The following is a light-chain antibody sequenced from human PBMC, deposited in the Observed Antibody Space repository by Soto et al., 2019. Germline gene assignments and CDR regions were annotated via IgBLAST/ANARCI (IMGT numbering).Light chain of an antibody. CDR2: DAS. J-gene: IGKJ1*01. V-gene: IGKV3-15*01. Sequence: EIVMTQSPDTLSLSPWERATLSCRASQSVSGKLAWYQHRPGQAPRLLIYDASIRATGIPARFSGSASGTVSTLNISSLQSEDFALYYCQQYNNWPPWTFGQGTKVDIK. CDR3: QQYNNWPPWT. CDR1: QSVSGK.